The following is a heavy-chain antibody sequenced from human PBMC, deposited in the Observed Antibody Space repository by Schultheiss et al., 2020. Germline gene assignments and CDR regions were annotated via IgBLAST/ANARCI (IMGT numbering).Heavy chain of an antibody. J-gene: IGHJ4*02. CDR1: GGSFRGYE. CDR2: INHSGAT. V-gene: IGHV4-34*01. CDR3: ARSTVTTAWIFDY. D-gene: IGHD4-17*01. Sequence: SQTLSLTCDVHGGSFRGYEWSSVRQSPGKGLEWIGEINHSGATNYNPSLKNRVTISLDTSKKEFSLRLTSLTAADTAIYFCARSTVTTAWIFDYWGQGTLVTFSS.